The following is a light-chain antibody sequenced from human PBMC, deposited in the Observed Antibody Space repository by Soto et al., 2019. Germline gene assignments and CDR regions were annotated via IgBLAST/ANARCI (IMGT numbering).Light chain of an antibody. Sequence: EFVLTQSPGTLSLSPGERATLSCRASQSVSSNLAWHQQRPGHAPRLLIYGASTRATGVPARFSGGGSGTDFTLTISRLEPEDFAVYYCQQYGSSPKTSGQGTKWIS. CDR1: QSVSSN. J-gene: IGKJ1*01. CDR2: GAS. V-gene: IGKV3-20*01. CDR3: QQYGSSPKT.